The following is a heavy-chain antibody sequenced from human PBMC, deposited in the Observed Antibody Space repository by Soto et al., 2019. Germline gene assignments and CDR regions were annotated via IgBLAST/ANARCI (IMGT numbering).Heavy chain of an antibody. Sequence: PSETLSLTCTVSGGSISSYYWSWIPQPPGKGLEWIGSIYYSGSTYYNPSLKSRVTISVDTSKNQFSLKLSSVTAADTAVYYCATEDVEQLGFPTGWGQGTLVTVSS. CDR1: GGSISSYY. CDR3: ATEDVEQLGFPTG. CDR2: IYYSGST. D-gene: IGHD6-13*01. V-gene: IGHV4-59*05. J-gene: IGHJ4*02.